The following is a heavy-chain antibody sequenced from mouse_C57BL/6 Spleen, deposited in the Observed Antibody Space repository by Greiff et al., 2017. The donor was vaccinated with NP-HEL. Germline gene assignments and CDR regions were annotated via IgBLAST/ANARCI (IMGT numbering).Heavy chain of an antibody. V-gene: IGHV1-52*01. Sequence: QVQLKQPGAELVRPGSSVKLSCKASGYTFTSYWMHWVKQRPIQGLEWIGNIDPSDSETHYNQKFKDKATLTVDKSSSTAYMQLSSLTSEDSAVYYCARSSSDLAWFAYWGQGTLVTVSA. D-gene: IGHD3-2*02. CDR2: IDPSDSET. J-gene: IGHJ3*01. CDR1: GYTFTSYW. CDR3: ARSSSDLAWFAY.